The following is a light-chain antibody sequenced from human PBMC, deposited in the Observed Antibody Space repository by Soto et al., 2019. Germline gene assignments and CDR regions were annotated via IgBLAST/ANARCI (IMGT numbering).Light chain of an antibody. J-gene: IGLJ1*01. Sequence: QSALTQPASVSGSPGQSITISCTGTSSDVGSYNYVSWYQQHPGKAPKLMIYEVSNRPSGVSHRFSGSKSGNTASLTSSGLQAEDEGDYYCSSYTSSSTLYVFGTGTKLTVL. V-gene: IGLV2-14*01. CDR2: EVS. CDR3: SSYTSSSTLYV. CDR1: SSDVGSYNY.